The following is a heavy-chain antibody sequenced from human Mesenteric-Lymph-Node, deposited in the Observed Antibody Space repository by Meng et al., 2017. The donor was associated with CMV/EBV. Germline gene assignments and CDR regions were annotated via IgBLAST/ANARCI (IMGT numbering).Heavy chain of an antibody. CDR2: IYYSGST. D-gene: IGHD4-23*01. CDR1: GGSISSYY. CDR3: ARESPTDYGGNSEGFDY. V-gene: IGHV4-59*01. J-gene: IGHJ4*02. Sequence: SETLSLTCTVSGGSISSYYWSWIRQPPGKGLEWIGYIYYSGSTNYNPSLKSRVTISVDTSKNQFSLKLSSVTAADTAVYYCARESPTDYGGNSEGFDYWGQGTLVTVSS.